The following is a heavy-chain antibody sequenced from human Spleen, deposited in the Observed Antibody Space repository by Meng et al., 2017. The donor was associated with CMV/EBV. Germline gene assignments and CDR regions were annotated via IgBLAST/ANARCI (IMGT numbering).Heavy chain of an antibody. CDR1: GFTVSSNY. D-gene: IGHD2-2*01. CDR2: IYSGGST. V-gene: IGHV3-53*01. J-gene: IGHJ4*02. Sequence: GESLKISCAASGFTVSSNYMSWVRQAPGKGLEWVSVIYSGGSTYYADSVKGRFTISRDNSKNTLYLQMNSLRAEDTAVYYCATTGGTYCSSSSCLHYFEYWGQGTLVTVSS. CDR3: ATTGGTYCSSSSCLHYFEY.